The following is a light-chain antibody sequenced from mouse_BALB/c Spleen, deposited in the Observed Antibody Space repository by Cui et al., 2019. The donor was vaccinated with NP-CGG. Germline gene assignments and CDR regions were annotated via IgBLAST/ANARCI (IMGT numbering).Light chain of an antibody. CDR2: GTN. J-gene: IGLJ1*01. CDR1: TGAVTTNNY. V-gene: IGLV1*01. CDR3: ALWYSNHWV. Sequence: QAVVTQEYALTTSPGETVTLTCRSNTGAVTTNNYANWVQEKPDHFFTGLIGGTNNRVPGVPARFSGSLIGDKAALTITGAQTEDEAMYFCALWYSNHWVFGGGTKLTVL.